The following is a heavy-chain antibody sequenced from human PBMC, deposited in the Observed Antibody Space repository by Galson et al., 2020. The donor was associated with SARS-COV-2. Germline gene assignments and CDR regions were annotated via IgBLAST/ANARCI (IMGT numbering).Heavy chain of an antibody. J-gene: IGHJ4*02. CDR2: IDPSDSYT. Sequence: GESLKISCKGSGYSFTSYWISWVRQMPGKGLEWMGRIDPSDSYTNYSPSFQGHVTISADKSISTAYLQWSSLKASDTAMYYCARHMGFDSNYGDWGQGTLVTVSS. CDR3: ARHMGFDSNYGD. D-gene: IGHD4-4*01. V-gene: IGHV5-10-1*01. CDR1: GYSFTSYW.